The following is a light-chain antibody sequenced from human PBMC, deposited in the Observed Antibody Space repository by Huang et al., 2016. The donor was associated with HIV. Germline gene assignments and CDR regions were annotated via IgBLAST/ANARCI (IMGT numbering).Light chain of an antibody. CDR1: QGISKS. V-gene: IGKV1-NL1*01. J-gene: IGKJ1*01. CDR2: ATS. Sequence: DIQMTQSPPSLSASVRDRVTIICRASQGISKSLAWYQQKPGKAPKLLLYATSKLESGVPSRFSGIGSGTHYTLTISTLQPEDLATYYCQQYQSVPWTFGQGTKVEI. CDR3: QQYQSVPWT.